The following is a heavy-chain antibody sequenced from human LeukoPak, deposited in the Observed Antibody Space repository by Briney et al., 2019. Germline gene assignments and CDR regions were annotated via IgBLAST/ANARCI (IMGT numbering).Heavy chain of an antibody. CDR1: GFSFSSYN. CDR2: ITTSSSYT. Sequence: GGSLRLSCEASGFSFSSYNMDWVRQTPGKGLEWISSITTSSSYTFYADSVKGRFTISRDNARNSLYLQMNSLTAEDTAVYYCARDPYSGAYGDTYYYYMDVWGKGTTVTISS. CDR3: ARDPYSGAYGDTYYYYMDV. D-gene: IGHD1-26*01. J-gene: IGHJ6*03. V-gene: IGHV3-21*01.